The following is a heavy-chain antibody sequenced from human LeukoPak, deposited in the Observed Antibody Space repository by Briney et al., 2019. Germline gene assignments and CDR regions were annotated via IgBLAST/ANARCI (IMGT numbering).Heavy chain of an antibody. Sequence: ASVKVSCKASGGTFSSYAISWVRQAPGQGLEWMGWLSTDNGDTNYAQNLQGRVTMTTDTSTTTAHMELRSLRSDDTAVYYCARHGGVGPKRDYFDYWGPGTLVTVSS. J-gene: IGHJ4*02. V-gene: IGHV1-18*01. CDR2: LSTDNGDT. CDR1: GGTFSSYA. D-gene: IGHD3-16*01. CDR3: ARHGGVGPKRDYFDY.